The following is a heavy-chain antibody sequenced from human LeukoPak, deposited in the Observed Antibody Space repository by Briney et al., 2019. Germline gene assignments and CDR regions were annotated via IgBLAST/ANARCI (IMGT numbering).Heavy chain of an antibody. CDR2: INQGGSEK. J-gene: IGHJ4*02. D-gene: IGHD3-9*01. CDR3: ARDGVDAGIYFDY. CDR1: GFVFSSHW. V-gene: IGHV3-7*01. Sequence: HAGGSLRLSCAATGFVFSSHWMSWVRQAPGKGVKWVANINQGGSEKYYVDSVNGRFTISRDNAKNSLYLQMNSLRVEDTAVYYCARDGVDAGIYFDYWGQGNLVTVSS.